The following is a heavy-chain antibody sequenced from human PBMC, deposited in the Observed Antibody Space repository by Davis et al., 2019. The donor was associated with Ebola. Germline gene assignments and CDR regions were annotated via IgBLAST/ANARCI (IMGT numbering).Heavy chain of an antibody. CDR1: GYTFTSYG. Sequence: SVKVSCKASGYTFTSYGISWVRQAPGQGLEWMGGIIPIFGTANYAQKFQGRVTITADESTSTAYMELSSLRSEDTAVYYCAREAPYSSSWYNWFDPWGQGTLVTVSS. J-gene: IGHJ5*02. CDR2: IIPIFGTA. V-gene: IGHV1-69*13. D-gene: IGHD6-13*01. CDR3: AREAPYSSSWYNWFDP.